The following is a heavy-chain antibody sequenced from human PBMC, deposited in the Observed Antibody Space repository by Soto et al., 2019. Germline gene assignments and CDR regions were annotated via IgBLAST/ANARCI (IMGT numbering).Heavy chain of an antibody. D-gene: IGHD6-19*01. J-gene: IGHJ5*02. V-gene: IGHV1-46*01. CDR3: ARDGSSDWLTWLDP. CDR2: ISPSGGG. CDR1: GYTFTNYY. Sequence: QVQLVQSGAEVKKPGASVKVSCKASGYTFTNYYMHWVRQAPGQGLEWMGIISPSGGGTYAQDFQDRVTLTRDTSTSTAYMELTGLTSKDAAVYFCARDGSSDWLTWLDPWGQGTLVTVSS.